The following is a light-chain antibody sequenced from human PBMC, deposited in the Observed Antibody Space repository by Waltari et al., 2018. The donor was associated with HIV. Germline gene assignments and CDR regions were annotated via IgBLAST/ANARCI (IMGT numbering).Light chain of an antibody. CDR2: RSD. V-gene: IGLV1-44*01. CDR1: NSNIGTRP. Sequence: QSVLTQPPSASGTPGQRVTISCSGSNSNIGTRPVNWYQQLAGSAPKLLIYRSDLRPSGVPDRFSVSKSATSASLAISGLQSEDEATYYCASWDDSLNGVIFGGGTELTVL. CDR3: ASWDDSLNGVI. J-gene: IGLJ2*01.